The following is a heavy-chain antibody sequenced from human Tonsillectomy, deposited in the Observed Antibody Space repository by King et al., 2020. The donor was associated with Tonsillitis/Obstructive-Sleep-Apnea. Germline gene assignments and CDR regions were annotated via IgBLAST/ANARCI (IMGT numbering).Heavy chain of an antibody. D-gene: IGHD3-22*01. CDR2: IVVGSGNT. J-gene: IGHJ6*03. CDR1: GFTFTSSA. V-gene: IGHV1-58*01. Sequence: QLVQSGPEVKKPGTSVKVSCKASGFTFTSSAVQWVRQARGQRLEWIGWIVVGSGNTIYAQKFHERVTFTRDMSTSTAYMGVTSLRSEDTAVYYCAADGNYDSGGFAPYYMDVWGKGTTVTVSS. CDR3: AADGNYDSGGFAPYYMDV.